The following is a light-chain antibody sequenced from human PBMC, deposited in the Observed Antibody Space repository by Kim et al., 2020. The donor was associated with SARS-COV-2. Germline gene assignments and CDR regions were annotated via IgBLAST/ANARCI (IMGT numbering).Light chain of an antibody. CDR2: EVS. V-gene: IGLV2-8*01. J-gene: IGLJ3*02. CDR1: SSNVGGYNY. CDR3: SSYAGSNNWV. Sequence: QSALTQPPSASGSPGQLVTISCTGTSSNVGGYNYVSWYQQHPGKAPKLMIYEVSKRPSGVPDRFSGSKSGNTASLTVSGLQAEDEADYYCSSYAGSNNWVFGGGTQLTVL.